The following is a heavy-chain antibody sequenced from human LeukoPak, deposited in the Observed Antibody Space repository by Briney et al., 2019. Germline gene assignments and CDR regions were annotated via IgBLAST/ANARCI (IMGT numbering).Heavy chain of an antibody. CDR3: ARALRVVVPAAILGY. Sequence: ASVKVSCKASGYTFTGYYMHWVRQAPGQGLEWMGWINPNSGGTNYAQKFQGWVTMTRDTSISTAYMELSRLRSDDTAVYYCARALRVVVPAAILGYWGQGTLVTVSS. CDR2: INPNSGGT. V-gene: IGHV1-2*04. D-gene: IGHD2-2*01. J-gene: IGHJ4*02. CDR1: GYTFTGYY.